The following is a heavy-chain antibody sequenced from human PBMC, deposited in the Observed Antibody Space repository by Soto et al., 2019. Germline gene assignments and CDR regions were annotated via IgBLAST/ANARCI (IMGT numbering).Heavy chain of an antibody. CDR3: ARDGKYCGGDCYSSDY. J-gene: IGHJ4*02. D-gene: IGHD2-21*02. CDR2: ISSSSSTI. V-gene: IGHV3-48*02. Sequence: EVQLVESGGGLVQPGGSLRLSCAASGFTFSSYSMNWVRQAPGKGLEWVSYISSSSSTIYYADSVKGRFTISRDNAKNSLDLQMNSLRDEDTAVYYCARDGKYCGGDCYSSDYWCQGTLVTVSS. CDR1: GFTFSSYS.